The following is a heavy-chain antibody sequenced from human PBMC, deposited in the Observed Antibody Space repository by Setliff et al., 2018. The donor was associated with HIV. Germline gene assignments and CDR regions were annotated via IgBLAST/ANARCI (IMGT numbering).Heavy chain of an antibody. D-gene: IGHD3-10*01. J-gene: IGHJ5*02. CDR3: ARDHYYGSGTYYRGGSGFDP. CDR2: INPSGGNT. V-gene: IGHV1-46*01. CDR1: GGTFTSYY. Sequence: ASVKVSCKASGGTFTSYYLNWVRQAPGQGLEWMGIINPSGGNTKYAQKFQGRVTMTRDTSTSTVYMELSSLRSEDTALYYCARDHYYGSGTYYRGGSGFDPWGQGTLVTVSS.